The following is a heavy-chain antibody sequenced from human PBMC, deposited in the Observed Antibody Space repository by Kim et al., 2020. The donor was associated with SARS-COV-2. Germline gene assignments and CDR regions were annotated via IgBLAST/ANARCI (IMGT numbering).Heavy chain of an antibody. V-gene: IGHV3-33*01. Sequence: GGSLRLSCAASGFTFSSYGMHWVRQAPGKGLEWVAVIWYDGSNKYYADSVKGRFTISRDNSKNTLYLQMNSLRAEDTAVYYCARSQFSYYDILTGYGPSHGDFDYWGQGTLVTVSS. CDR3: ARSQFSYYDILTGYGPSHGDFDY. J-gene: IGHJ4*02. D-gene: IGHD3-9*01. CDR1: GFTFSSYG. CDR2: IWYDGSNK.